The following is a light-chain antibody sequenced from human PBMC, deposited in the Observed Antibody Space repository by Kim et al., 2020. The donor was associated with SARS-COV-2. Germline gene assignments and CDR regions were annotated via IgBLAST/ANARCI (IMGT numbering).Light chain of an antibody. CDR3: QAWDSSTAWV. Sequence: SHGQTAILTRSGERLGDKYACWYQQKPRPSPVLVIYKDSKRPSAIPWRFSGANAGNTATLTISGTQAMDEADYYCQAWDSSTAWVFGGGTQLTVL. CDR1: RLGDKY. V-gene: IGLV3-1*01. J-gene: IGLJ3*02. CDR2: KDS.